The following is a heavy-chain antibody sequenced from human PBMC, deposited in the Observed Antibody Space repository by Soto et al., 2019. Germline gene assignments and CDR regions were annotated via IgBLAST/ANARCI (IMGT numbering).Heavy chain of an antibody. J-gene: IGHJ4*02. CDR3: ARDADTTGHYSHFDL. CDR2: MHTGGNEK. V-gene: IGHV3-33*08. Sequence: QVQLVESGGGVVQPGGSLRLSCAASGFTFSYYGFPWVRQAPGKGLEWVAVMHTGGNEKYYVDSVKGRFTVSRDDSRNMDYLEMSALRAEDTAEYFCARDADTTGHYSHFDLWGRGALVAVS. CDR1: GFTFSYYG. D-gene: IGHD3-9*01.